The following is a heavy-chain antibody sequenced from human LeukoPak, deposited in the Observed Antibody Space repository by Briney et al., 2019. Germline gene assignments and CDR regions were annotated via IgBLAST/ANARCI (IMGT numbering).Heavy chain of an antibody. V-gene: IGHV3-23*01. Sequence: GGSLRLSCAASGFTFSTYAMSWVRQAPGKGLEWVSAINDGGGYTYYADSVKGRFTISRDNSKNTLYLQMNSLRAEDTAVYYCAREELSYWGQGTLVTVSS. CDR2: INDGGGYT. CDR3: AREELSY. CDR1: GFTFSTYA. J-gene: IGHJ4*02. D-gene: IGHD1-26*01.